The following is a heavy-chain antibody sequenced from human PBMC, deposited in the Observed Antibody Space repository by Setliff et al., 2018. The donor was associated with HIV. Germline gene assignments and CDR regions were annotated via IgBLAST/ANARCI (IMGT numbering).Heavy chain of an antibody. CDR1: GGSISSYY. D-gene: IGHD3-16*01. CDR3: ARVGGAYYYYYYYMDV. CDR2: IYTSGST. Sequence: ASETLSLTCTVSGGSISSYYWSWIRQPPGKGLEWIGYIYTSGSTNYNPSLKSRVTISVDTSKNQFSLKLSSVTAADTAVYYCARVGGAYYYYYYYMDVWGKGTTVTVSS. V-gene: IGHV4-4*08. J-gene: IGHJ6*03.